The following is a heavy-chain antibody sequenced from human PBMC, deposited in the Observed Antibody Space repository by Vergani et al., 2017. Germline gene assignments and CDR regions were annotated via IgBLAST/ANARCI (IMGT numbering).Heavy chain of an antibody. J-gene: IGHJ6*03. CDR1: GGSFTSYH. Sequence: QVQLQQWGGGLLKPSETLFLTCVVIGGSFTSYHWTGIRQSPGEELEWVGDNDQTGRPDYNPSLKSRLTMSVDKSRNQFSLTLNSVTATDTAVYFCARVCTETDGHLYYYYYMDVWGQGTAVTVS. CDR2: NDQTGRP. V-gene: IGHV4-34*01. D-gene: IGHD5-24*01. CDR3: ARVCTETDGHLYYYYYMDV.